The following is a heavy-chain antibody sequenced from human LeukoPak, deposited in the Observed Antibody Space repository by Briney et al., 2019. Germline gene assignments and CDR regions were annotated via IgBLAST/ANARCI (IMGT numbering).Heavy chain of an antibody. V-gene: IGHV1-69*04. D-gene: IGHD2-2*01. CDR1: GGTFSSYA. CDR2: IIPSLGIT. Sequence: SVKVSCKASGGTFSSYAISWVRQAPGQGLEWMGRIIPSLGITNYAQKFQGRVTITADKSTSTAYMELSSLRSEDTAVYYCARDLHCGSTSCYGVFDSWGQGTLVTVSP. J-gene: IGHJ4*02. CDR3: ARDLHCGSTSCYGVFDS.